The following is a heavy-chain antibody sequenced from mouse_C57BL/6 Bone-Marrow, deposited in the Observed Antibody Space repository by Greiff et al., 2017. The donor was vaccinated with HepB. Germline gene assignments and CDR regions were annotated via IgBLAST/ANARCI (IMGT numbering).Heavy chain of an antibody. CDR2: IYPGSGST. J-gene: IGHJ3*01. Sequence: VQLQQPGAELVKPGASVKMSCKASGYTFTSYWITWVKQRPGQGLEWIGDIYPGSGSTNYNEKFKSKATLTVDTSSSTAYMQLSSLTSEDSAVYCCARPLYYGNYWFAYWGQGTLVTVSA. CDR1: GYTFTSYW. CDR3: ARPLYYGNYWFAY. D-gene: IGHD2-1*01. V-gene: IGHV1-55*01.